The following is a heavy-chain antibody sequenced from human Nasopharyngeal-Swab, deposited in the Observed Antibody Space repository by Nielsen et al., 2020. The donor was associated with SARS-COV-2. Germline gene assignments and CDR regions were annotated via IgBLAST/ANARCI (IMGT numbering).Heavy chain of an antibody. D-gene: IGHD2-21*02. CDR3: ARDLRIVVVTASLGGMDV. Sequence: GESLKLSCAASGFTFSSYWMHWVRQAPVKGLVWVSRIHSHASSTSYADSVKGRFPISSDNAKTPLDLQMNSLRAEEMAVYYGARDLRIVVVTASLGGMDVWGQGTTVTVSS. CDR1: GFTFSSYW. V-gene: IGHV3-74*01. CDR2: IHSHASST. J-gene: IGHJ6*02.